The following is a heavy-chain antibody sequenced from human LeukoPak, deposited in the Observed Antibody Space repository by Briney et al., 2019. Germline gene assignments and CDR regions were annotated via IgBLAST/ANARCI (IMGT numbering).Heavy chain of an antibody. CDR1: GGSITIGFYH. D-gene: IGHD1-26*01. CDR2: IYASEST. CDR3: ARGGGSYSGFDY. V-gene: IGHV4-61*02. Sequence: SQTLSLTCTVYGGSITIGFYHWSWIRQPAGKGLEWIGRIYASESTMYNPSLQSRVTISLDTSENQFSLRLTSVTAADTAVYYCARGGGSYSGFDYWGQGTLVTVSS. J-gene: IGHJ4*02.